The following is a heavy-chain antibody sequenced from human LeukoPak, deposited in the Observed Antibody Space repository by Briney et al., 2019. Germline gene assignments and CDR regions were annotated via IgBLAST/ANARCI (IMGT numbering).Heavy chain of an antibody. V-gene: IGHV3-33*01. CDR2: SWYDGSKS. CDR3: ARGPPFDP. CDR1: GYRFSDHG. Sequence: PGGSLRLSCTASGYRFSDHGIHWVRQAPGKGLEWVAISWYDGSKSYFVDSVKGRFTISRDNSKNTLYLQMNSLRAEDTAVYYCARGPPFDPWGQGALVTVSS. J-gene: IGHJ5*02.